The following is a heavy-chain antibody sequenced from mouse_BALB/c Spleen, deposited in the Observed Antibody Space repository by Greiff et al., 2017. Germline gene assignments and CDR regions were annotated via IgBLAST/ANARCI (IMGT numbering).Heavy chain of an antibody. CDR2: INPYNDGT. Sequence: VQLKQSGPELVKPGASVKMSCKASGYTFTSYVMHWVKQKPGQGLEWIGYINPYNDGTKYNEKFKGKATLTSDKSSSTAYMELSSLTSEDSAVYYGARSHYYGSSYLAYWGQGTLVTVSA. CDR1: GYTFTSYV. J-gene: IGHJ3*01. V-gene: IGHV1-14*01. D-gene: IGHD1-1*01. CDR3: ARSHYYGSSYLAY.